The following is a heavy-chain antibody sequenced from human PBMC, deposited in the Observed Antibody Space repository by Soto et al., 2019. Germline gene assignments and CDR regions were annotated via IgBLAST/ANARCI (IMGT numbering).Heavy chain of an antibody. CDR3: ARGLRSWTYYFDY. Sequence: QVQLQQWGAGLLKPSETLSLTCAVYGGSFSGYYWSWIRQPPGKGLEWSGEINHSGSTNNNPSLKSRVTIAVDTSKNQFSLKLSSVTAADTAVYYCARGLRSWTYYFDYWGQGILVTVSS. CDR1: GGSFSGYY. D-gene: IGHD6-13*01. CDR2: INHSGST. J-gene: IGHJ4*02. V-gene: IGHV4-34*01.